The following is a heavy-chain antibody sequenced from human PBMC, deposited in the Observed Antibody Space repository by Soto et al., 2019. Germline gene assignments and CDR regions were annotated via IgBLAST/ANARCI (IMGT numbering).Heavy chain of an antibody. CDR3: ARAYDFWSGYYGGTPDY. CDR2: ISYDGSNK. Sequence: GGSLRLSCEASGFTFSSYAMHWVRQAPGKGLEWVAVISYDGSNKYYADSVKGRFTISRDNSKNTPYLQMNSLRAEDTAVYYCARAYDFWSGYYGGTPDYWGQGTLVTAPQ. D-gene: IGHD3-3*01. CDR1: GFTFSSYA. V-gene: IGHV3-30-3*01. J-gene: IGHJ4*02.